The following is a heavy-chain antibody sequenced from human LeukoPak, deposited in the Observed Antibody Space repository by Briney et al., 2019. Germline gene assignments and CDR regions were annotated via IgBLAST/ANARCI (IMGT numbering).Heavy chain of an antibody. CDR3: ATKQWLAPPPDS. CDR2: INTDGTVT. CDR1: GFTFSKYW. J-gene: IGHJ4*02. Sequence: GGSPRLSCAASGFTFSKYWMLWVRQAPGKGLESVSRINTDGTVTTYADSVKGRFTVSRDNADNTMFLQMNSVRDEDTAVYYCATKQWLAPPPDSWGQGTPVTVSP. D-gene: IGHD6-19*01. V-gene: IGHV3-74*01.